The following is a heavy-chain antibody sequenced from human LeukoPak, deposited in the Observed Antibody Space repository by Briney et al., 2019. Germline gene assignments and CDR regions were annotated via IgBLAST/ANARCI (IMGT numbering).Heavy chain of an antibody. CDR1: GLIVSSNY. CDR2: LYSAGST. CDR3: ASGGTGARKFYSDPFHH. D-gene: IGHD2-15*01. V-gene: IGHV3-53*01. Sequence: GGSLRLSCAASGLIVSSNYMSWVRQAPGKGLEWVSILYSAGSTYYADSVRGRFSISRDTSKNTVSLQMNSLTVEDTAVYYCASGGTGARKFYSDPFHHWGQGTLVTVSS. J-gene: IGHJ4*02.